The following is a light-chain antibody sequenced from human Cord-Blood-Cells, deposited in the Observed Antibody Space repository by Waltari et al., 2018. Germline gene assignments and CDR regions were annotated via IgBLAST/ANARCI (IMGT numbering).Light chain of an antibody. V-gene: IGKV4-1*01. CDR3: QQYYSTPYT. CDR2: WAS. CDR1: QSVLYSSNNKNY. J-gene: IGKJ2*01. Sequence: DIVLTQSPDSLAVSLGARAPITHNSCQSVLYSSNNKNYLAWYQQKPGQPPKLLIYWASTRESGVPDRFSGSGSGTDFTLTISSLQAEDVAVYYCQQYYSTPYTFGQGTKLEIK.